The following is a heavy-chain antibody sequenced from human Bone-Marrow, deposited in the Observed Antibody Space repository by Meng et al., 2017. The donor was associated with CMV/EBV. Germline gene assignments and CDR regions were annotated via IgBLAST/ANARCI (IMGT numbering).Heavy chain of an antibody. CDR3: ARGVKAAGFYGMDV. CDR1: GFTFSSYS. CDR2: ISSSSSYI. Sequence: GGSLRLFCAASGFTFSSYSMNWVRQAPGKGLEWVSSISSSSSYIYYADSVKGRFTISRDNAKNSLCLQMNSLRAEDTAVYYCARGVKAAGFYGMDVWGQGTTVTVSS. D-gene: IGHD6-13*01. J-gene: IGHJ6*02. V-gene: IGHV3-21*01.